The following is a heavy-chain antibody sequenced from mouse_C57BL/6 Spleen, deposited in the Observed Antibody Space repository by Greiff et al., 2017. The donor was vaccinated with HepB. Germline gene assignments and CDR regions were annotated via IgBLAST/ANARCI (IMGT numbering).Heavy chain of an antibody. V-gene: IGHV1-50*01. CDR3: ARGNYMDY. CDR2: IDPSDSYT. J-gene: IGHJ4*01. CDR1: GYTFTSYW. Sequence: QVQLKQPGAELVKPGASVKLSCKASGYTFTSYWMQWVKQRPGQGLEWIGEIDPSDSYTNYNQKFKGKATLTVDTSSSTAYMQLSSLTSEDSAVYYCARGNYMDYWGQGTSVTVSS.